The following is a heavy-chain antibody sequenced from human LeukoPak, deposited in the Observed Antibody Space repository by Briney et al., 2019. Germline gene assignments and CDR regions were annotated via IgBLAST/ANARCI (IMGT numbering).Heavy chain of an antibody. CDR3: SRHYYDSSGYYDY. Sequence: SVKVSCKASGGTFSSYAISWVRQAPGQGLEWMGGIIPIFGTANYAQKFQGRVTITTDESTSTAYMELSSLKTEDTAVYYCSRHYYDSSGYYDYWGQGTLVTVSS. D-gene: IGHD3-22*01. CDR1: GGTFSSYA. CDR2: IIPIFGTA. J-gene: IGHJ4*02. V-gene: IGHV1-69*05.